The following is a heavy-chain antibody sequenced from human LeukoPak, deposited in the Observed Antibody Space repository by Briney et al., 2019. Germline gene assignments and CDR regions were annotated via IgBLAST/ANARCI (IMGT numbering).Heavy chain of an antibody. CDR1: EHTFTGYY. D-gene: IGHD5-12*01. CDR2: INPNSGGT. CDR3: ARAYSGFESFDY. V-gene: IGHV1-2*02. J-gene: IGHJ4*02. Sequence: ASVKVSCKASEHTFTGYYMHWVRQAPGQGLEWLGWINPNSGGTNYAQKFQGRVTMGRDTSINTAYLELSRLTSDDTALYYCARAYSGFESFDYWGQGTLVTVSS.